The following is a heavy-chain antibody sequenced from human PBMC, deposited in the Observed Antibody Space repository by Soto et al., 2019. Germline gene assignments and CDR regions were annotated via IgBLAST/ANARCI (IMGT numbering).Heavy chain of an antibody. CDR2: IRNDGSDK. CDR1: GFIFSPYG. V-gene: IGHV3-33*01. Sequence: VGSLRLSCAASGFIFSPYGIHWVRQAPGKGLEWVALIRNDGSDKYYAESVTGRFTISRDNSKNTVYLQMNSLRAEDTALYFCARAPRMAPFDIWGQGTMVTVSS. CDR3: ARAPRMAPFDI. J-gene: IGHJ3*02.